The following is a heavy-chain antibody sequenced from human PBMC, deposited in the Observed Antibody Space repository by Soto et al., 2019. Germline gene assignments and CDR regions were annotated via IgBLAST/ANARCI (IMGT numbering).Heavy chain of an antibody. V-gene: IGHV1-69*13. CDR2: IIPIIGTA. Sequence: SVKVSCKASGVTFSSYAISWVRQAPGQGLEWMGGIIPIIGTANYAQKFQGRVTITADESTSTAYMELSSLRSEDTAVYYCARDSPTYSSGYYWYFDYWGQGTLVTVS. CDR1: GVTFSSYA. D-gene: IGHD3-22*01. CDR3: ARDSPTYSSGYYWYFDY. J-gene: IGHJ4*02.